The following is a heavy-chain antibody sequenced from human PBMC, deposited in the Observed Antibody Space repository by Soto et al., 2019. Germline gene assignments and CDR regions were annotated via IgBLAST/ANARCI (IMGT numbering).Heavy chain of an antibody. D-gene: IGHD6-19*01. V-gene: IGHV3-48*02. CDR1: GFTFRSYS. Sequence: GSLKLSCGAPGFTFRSYSINWVRQAPGKGLEGVSYISSSSSTIYYADSVKGRFTISRDNAKNSLYLQMSRLRDEDTTVYYGAKLAHTSQQWMGQTPYYGMDVWGQGTTVTVSS. CDR3: AKLAHTSQQWMGQTPYYGMDV. J-gene: IGHJ6*02. CDR2: ISSSSSTI.